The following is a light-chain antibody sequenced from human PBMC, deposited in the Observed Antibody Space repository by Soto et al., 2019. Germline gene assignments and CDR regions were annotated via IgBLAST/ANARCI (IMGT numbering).Light chain of an antibody. J-gene: IGKJ4*01. V-gene: IGKV1-39*01. Sequence: DIQMTQSPSSLSASVGDRVTITCRASQSINSYLNWYQQRPEKAPKLLIYAAPSLQSGVPSRFSGSGSGTDFTLTISSLQPEDFASYYCQQSYNTPLTFGGGTKVEIK. CDR3: QQSYNTPLT. CDR2: AAP. CDR1: QSINSY.